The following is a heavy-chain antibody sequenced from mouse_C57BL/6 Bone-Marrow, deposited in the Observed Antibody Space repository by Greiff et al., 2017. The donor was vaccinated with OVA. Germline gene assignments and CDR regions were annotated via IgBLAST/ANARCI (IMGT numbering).Heavy chain of an antibody. CDR2: IDPETGGT. Sequence: VKLQQSGAELVRPGASVTLSCKASGYTFTDYEMHWVKQTPVHGLEWIGAIDPETGGTAYNQKFKGKAILTADKSSSTAYMELRSLASEDSAVYYCTRGYSNYYAMGYWGQGTSVTVSS. D-gene: IGHD2-5*01. V-gene: IGHV1-15*01. J-gene: IGHJ4*01. CDR3: TRGYSNYYAMGY. CDR1: GYTFTDYE.